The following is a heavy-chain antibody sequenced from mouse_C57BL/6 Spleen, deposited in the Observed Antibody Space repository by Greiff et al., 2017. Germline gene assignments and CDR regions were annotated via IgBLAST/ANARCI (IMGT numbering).Heavy chain of an antibody. V-gene: IGHV5-17*01. CDR3: ASHYYGSSSLDY. Sequence: EVKLVESGGGLVKPGGSLKLSCAASGFTFSDYGMHWVRQAPEKGLEWVAYISSGSSTIYYADTVKGRFTISRDNAKNTLFLQMTSLRSEDTAMYYCASHYYGSSSLDYWGQGTTLTVSS. D-gene: IGHD1-1*01. CDR2: ISSGSSTI. CDR1: GFTFSDYG. J-gene: IGHJ2*01.